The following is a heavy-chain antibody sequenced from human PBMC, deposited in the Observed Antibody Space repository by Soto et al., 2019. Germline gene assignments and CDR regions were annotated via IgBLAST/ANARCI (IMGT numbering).Heavy chain of an antibody. D-gene: IGHD5-12*01. CDR3: ARRQGSGYDHYYYGMDV. CDR2: ISYDGSNK. CDR1: GFTFSSYA. Sequence: QVQLVESGGGVVQPGRSLRLSCAASGFTFSSYAMHWVRRAPGKGLEWEAVISYDGSNKYYADSVTGRFTISRDNSKNTLYLQMNSLRDEDTAVYYCARRQGSGYDHYYYGMDVWGQGSTVTVSS. J-gene: IGHJ6*02. V-gene: IGHV3-30-3*01.